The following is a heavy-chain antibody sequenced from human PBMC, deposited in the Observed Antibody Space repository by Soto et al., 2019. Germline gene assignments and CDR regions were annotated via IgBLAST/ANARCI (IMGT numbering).Heavy chain of an antibody. D-gene: IGHD3-22*01. Sequence: SETLSLTCTVSGGSISSYYWSWIRQPPGKGLEWIGYIYYSGSTNYNPSLKSRVTISVDTSKNQFSLKLSSVTAADTAVYYCARRARDYDSSGYLFDYWGQGTLVTVSS. CDR2: IYYSGST. CDR1: GGSISSYY. CDR3: ARRARDYDSSGYLFDY. V-gene: IGHV4-59*08. J-gene: IGHJ4*02.